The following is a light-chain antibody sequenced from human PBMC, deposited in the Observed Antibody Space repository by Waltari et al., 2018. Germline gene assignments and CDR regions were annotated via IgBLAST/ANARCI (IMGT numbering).Light chain of an antibody. V-gene: IGKV3-15*01. CDR3: QQYNNWPLL. CDR1: QSISSN. CDR2: GAS. Sequence: IVMPQPPAPLSVSPGEIATLSCRASQSISSNLAWYQQKPGQAPRLLFYGASIRATGIPARFSGSGSGTEFTLTINSMQSEDFAVYYCQQYNNWPLLFGQGTKVEIK. J-gene: IGKJ1*01.